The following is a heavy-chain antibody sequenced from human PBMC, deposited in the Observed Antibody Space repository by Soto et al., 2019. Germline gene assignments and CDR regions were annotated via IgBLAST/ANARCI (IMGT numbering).Heavy chain of an antibody. Sequence: QVQLVQSGAEVKKPGSSVKVSCKASGGTFSSYTISWVRQAPGQGLEWMGRIIPILGIANYAQKFQGRVTITAEKSTSTAYMELSSLRSEDTAVYYCARDRCSSTSCPGRAFDIWGQGTMVTVSS. CDR1: GGTFSSYT. D-gene: IGHD2-2*01. CDR3: ARDRCSSTSCPGRAFDI. CDR2: IIPILGIA. J-gene: IGHJ3*02. V-gene: IGHV1-69*08.